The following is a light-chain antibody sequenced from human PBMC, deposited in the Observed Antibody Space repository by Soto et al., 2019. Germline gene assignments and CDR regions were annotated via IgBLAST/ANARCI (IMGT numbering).Light chain of an antibody. CDR1: QSISSW. V-gene: IGKV1-5*03. Sequence: DIQMTQSPSTLSASVGDRVTITCRASQSISSWLAWYQQKPGKAPKLLIYKASSLESGVPSRFSGSGSGTEFTLTISSMQPDDFAAYYCQQYNSPSITFGQGTRLAIK. CDR2: KAS. CDR3: QQYNSPSIT. J-gene: IGKJ5*01.